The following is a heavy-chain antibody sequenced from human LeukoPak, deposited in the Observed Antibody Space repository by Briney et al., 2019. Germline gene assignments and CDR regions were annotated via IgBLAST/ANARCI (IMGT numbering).Heavy chain of an antibody. CDR1: GGSISSSSYY. Sequence: SETLSLTCTVSGGSISSSSYYWGWIRQPPGKGLEWIGSIYYSGSTYYNPSLKSRVTISVDTSKNQFSLKLSSVTAADTAVYYCARGPRGYYYYGSSGYYFDYWGQGTLVTVSS. J-gene: IGHJ4*02. D-gene: IGHD3-22*01. V-gene: IGHV4-39*01. CDR2: IYYSGST. CDR3: ARGPRGYYYYGSSGYYFDY.